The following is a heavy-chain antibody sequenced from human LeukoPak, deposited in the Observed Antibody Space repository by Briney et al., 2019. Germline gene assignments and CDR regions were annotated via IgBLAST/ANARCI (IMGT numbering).Heavy chain of an antibody. J-gene: IGHJ4*02. CDR2: INPNSACT. CDR3: ATFDY. CDR1: GSTFTGYD. Sequence: ASVKLSCKASGSTFTGYDMPWVRQAPGQGREWLGWINPNSACTNYAQKFQGRVTMNRDTAISAAYMELSRLRSDNTAEYYCATFDYWGQGTLVTVSS. V-gene: IGHV1-2*02.